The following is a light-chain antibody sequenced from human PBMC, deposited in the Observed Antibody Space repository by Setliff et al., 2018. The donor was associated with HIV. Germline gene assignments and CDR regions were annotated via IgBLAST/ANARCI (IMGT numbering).Light chain of an antibody. Sequence: ALAQPASVSGSPGQSITISCTGTSSDVGSYNLVSWYQQHPGKAPKLMIYEGNKRPSGVSYRFSGSKSGNTASLTISGLQAEDEADYYCSSYAITNTLPFGTGTKVTV. V-gene: IGLV2-14*02. J-gene: IGLJ1*01. CDR3: SSYAITNTLP. CDR2: EGN. CDR1: SSDVGSYNL.